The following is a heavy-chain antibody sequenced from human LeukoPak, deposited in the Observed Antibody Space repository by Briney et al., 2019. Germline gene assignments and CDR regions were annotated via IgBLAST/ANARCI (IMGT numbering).Heavy chain of an antibody. CDR3: AGVYGSGSYVHYYYYMDV. J-gene: IGHJ6*03. CDR1: GGSISSSSYY. V-gene: IGHV4-39*07. CDR2: IYYSGST. D-gene: IGHD3-10*01. Sequence: PSETLSLTCTVSGGSISSSSYYWGWIRQPPGKGLEWIGSIYYSGSTYYNPSLKSRVTISVDTSKNQFSLKLSSVTAADRAVYYCAGVYGSGSYVHYYYYMDVWGKGTTVTVSS.